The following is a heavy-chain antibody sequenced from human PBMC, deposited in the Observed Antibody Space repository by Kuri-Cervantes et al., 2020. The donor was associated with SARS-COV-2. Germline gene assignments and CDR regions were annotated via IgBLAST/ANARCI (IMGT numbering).Heavy chain of an antibody. CDR1: GFTFSAFT. CDR2: IRSKAYGGTT. D-gene: IGHD3-3*01. J-gene: IGHJ4*02. CDR3: TRAPEGDFWSGYYYFDY. V-gene: IGHV3-49*04. Sequence: GGSLRLSCAASGFTFSAFTISWVRQAPGKGLEWVGFIRSKAYGGTTEYAASVKGRFTISRDDSKSIAYLQMNSLKTEDTAVYYCTRAPEGDFWSGYYYFDYWGQGTLVTVSS.